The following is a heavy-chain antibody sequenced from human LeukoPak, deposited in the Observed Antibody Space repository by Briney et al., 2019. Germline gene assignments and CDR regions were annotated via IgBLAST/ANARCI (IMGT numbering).Heavy chain of an antibody. D-gene: IGHD3-22*01. Sequence: PGGSLRLSCAASGFTFSSYAMSWVRQAPGKGPEWVSAISGSGGSTYYADSVKGRFTISRDNSKNTLYLQMNSLRAEDTAVYYCAKVVRSGDSSGYYSYNFDYWGQGTLVTVSS. CDR3: AKVVRSGDSSGYYSYNFDY. V-gene: IGHV3-23*01. CDR2: ISGSGGST. J-gene: IGHJ4*02. CDR1: GFTFSSYA.